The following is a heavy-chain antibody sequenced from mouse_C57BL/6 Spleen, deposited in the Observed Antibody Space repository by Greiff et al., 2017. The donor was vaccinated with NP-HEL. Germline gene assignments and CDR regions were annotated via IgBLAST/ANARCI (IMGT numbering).Heavy chain of an antibody. CDR3: ARRGLRKGYFDY. J-gene: IGHJ2*01. Sequence: QVQLQQPGAELVKPGASVKMSCKASGYTFTSYWITWVKQRPGQGLEWIGDIYPGSGSTNYNEKFKSKATLTVDTSSSTAYMQLSSLTSEDSAVYYCARRGLRKGYFDYWGQGTTLTVSS. CDR1: GYTFTSYW. D-gene: IGHD1-1*01. CDR2: IYPGSGST. V-gene: IGHV1-55*01.